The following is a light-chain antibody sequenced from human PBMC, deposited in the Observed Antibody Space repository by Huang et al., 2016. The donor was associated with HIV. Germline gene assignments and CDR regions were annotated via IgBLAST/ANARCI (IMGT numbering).Light chain of an antibody. V-gene: IGKV3-15*01. CDR3: QQYDNWPPT. J-gene: IGKJ1*01. CDR2: GAS. CDR1: QSVSSN. Sequence: EIVMTQSAATLSVSPGERATLSCRASQSVSSNLAWYQQKHGQAPRLVIFGASTRATGVPARFSGSGSGTEFTLIISSLQSEDFAVYYCQQYDNWPPTFGQGTKVKIK.